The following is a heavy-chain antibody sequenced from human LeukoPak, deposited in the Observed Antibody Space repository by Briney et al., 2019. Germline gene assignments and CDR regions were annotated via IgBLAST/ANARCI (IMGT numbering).Heavy chain of an antibody. Sequence: SETLSLTCAVYGGSFNGYFWSWIRQPPWKGLEWIGEINHSGSPNYNPSLKSRVTISVDTSKNQVSLRLSSVTAADTSVYYCARHRAHSDYIDYWGQGTLVTVSS. V-gene: IGHV4-34*01. CDR1: GGSFNGYF. J-gene: IGHJ4*02. CDR2: INHSGSP. D-gene: IGHD3-10*01. CDR3: ARHRAHSDYIDY.